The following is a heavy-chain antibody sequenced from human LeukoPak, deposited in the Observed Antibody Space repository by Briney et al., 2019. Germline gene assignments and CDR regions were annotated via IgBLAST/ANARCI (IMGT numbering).Heavy chain of an antibody. J-gene: IGHJ5*02. CDR1: GFTFSSYA. V-gene: IGHV3-23*01. CDR2: VSGSGGST. D-gene: IGHD6-13*01. Sequence: GGSLRLSCAASGFTFSSYAMHWVRQAPRKGLEWVSGVSGSGGSTFYADSVKGRFTISRDNSKNTLYLQMNSLRAEDSAVYYCAKDSGVWGFDTWGQGTLVTVSS. CDR3: AKDSGVWGFDT.